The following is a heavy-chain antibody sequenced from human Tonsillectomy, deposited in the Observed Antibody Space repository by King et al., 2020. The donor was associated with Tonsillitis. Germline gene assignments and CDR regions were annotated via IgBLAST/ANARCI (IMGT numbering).Heavy chain of an antibody. V-gene: IGHV5-51*01. CDR1: GYSFTSYW. CDR2: IYPGDSDT. D-gene: IGHD5-18*01. CDR3: ARRESTAMVTGDSRAFDI. J-gene: IGHJ3*02. Sequence: QLVQSGAEVKKPGESLKISCKGSGYSFTSYWSGWVRQMPGKGLEWMGIIYPGDSDTRYSPSFQGQVTISADKSISTAYLQWSSLKASDTAMYYCARRESTAMVTGDSRAFDIWGQGTMVTVSS.